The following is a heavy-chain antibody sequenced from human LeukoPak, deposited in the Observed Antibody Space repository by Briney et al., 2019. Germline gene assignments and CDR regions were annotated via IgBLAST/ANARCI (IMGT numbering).Heavy chain of an antibody. Sequence: GGSLGLSCAASGFTFSNYGMHWVRQAPGKGLEWVANIKQDGSEKYYVDSVKGRFTISRDNAKNSVYLQMNSLRAEDTAVYYCASGYYYDSSGPPDYFDYWGQGTLVTVSS. CDR3: ASGYYYDSSGPPDYFDY. CDR2: IKQDGSEK. D-gene: IGHD3-22*01. CDR1: GFTFSNYG. V-gene: IGHV3-7*01. J-gene: IGHJ4*02.